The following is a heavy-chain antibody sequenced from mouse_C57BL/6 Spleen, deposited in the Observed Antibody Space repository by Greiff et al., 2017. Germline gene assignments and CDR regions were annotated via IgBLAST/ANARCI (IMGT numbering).Heavy chain of an antibody. V-gene: IGHV5-17*01. Sequence: EVKLVESGGGLVKPGGSLKLSCAASGFTFSDYGMHWVRQAPEKGLEWVAYISSGSSTIYYADTVKGRFTISRDNAKNTLFMQMTSLRAEDTAMYYCARRTGAGGFDYWGQGTTLTVSS. CDR1: GFTFSDYG. J-gene: IGHJ2*01. D-gene: IGHD4-1*01. CDR3: ARRTGAGGFDY. CDR2: ISSGSSTI.